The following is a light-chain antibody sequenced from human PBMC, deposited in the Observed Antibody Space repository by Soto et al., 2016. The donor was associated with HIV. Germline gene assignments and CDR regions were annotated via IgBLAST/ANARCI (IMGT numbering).Light chain of an antibody. CDR2: DDS. CDR3: QVWDRSSDVV. Sequence: SYVLTQPPSASVAPGKTARITCGGKNIGSESVHWYQQRPGQAPVLLVYDDSDRPSGIPERFSGSNSGNTATPTISRVEAGDEADYYCQVWDRSSDVVFGGGTKLTV. V-gene: IGLV3-21*03. J-gene: IGLJ2*01. CDR1: NIGSES.